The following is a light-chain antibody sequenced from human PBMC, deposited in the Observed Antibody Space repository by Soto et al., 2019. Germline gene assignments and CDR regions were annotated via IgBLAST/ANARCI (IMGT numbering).Light chain of an antibody. CDR3: QQYNSHPYA. Sequence: EIVLTQSPGTLSLSPGERATLSCRASQSVSSSYLAWYQQKPGQAPRLLIYGASSRATGIPDRFSGSGSGTDFTLTISRLEPDDFATYYCQQYNSHPYAFGQGTKLEIK. CDR2: GAS. V-gene: IGKV3-20*01. CDR1: QSVSSSY. J-gene: IGKJ2*01.